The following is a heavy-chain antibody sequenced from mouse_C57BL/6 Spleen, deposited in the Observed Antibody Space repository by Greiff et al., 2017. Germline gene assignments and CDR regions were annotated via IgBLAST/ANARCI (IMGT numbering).Heavy chain of an antibody. CDR3: ARITTVVDSDY. CDR2: IDPSDSYT. Sequence: VQLQQPGAELVRPGTSVKLSCKASGYTFTSYWMHWVKQRPGQGLEWIGVIDPSDSYTNYNQKFKGKATLTVDTSSSTAYMQLSSLTSEDSAVYYCARITTVVDSDYWGQGTTLTVSS. J-gene: IGHJ2*01. V-gene: IGHV1-59*01. D-gene: IGHD1-1*01. CDR1: GYTFTSYW.